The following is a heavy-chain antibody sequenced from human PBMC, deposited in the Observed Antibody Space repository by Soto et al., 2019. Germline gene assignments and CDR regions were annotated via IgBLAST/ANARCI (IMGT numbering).Heavy chain of an antibody. CDR1: GFTFSRAW. V-gene: IGHV3-15*01. CDR2: IKSKTDGGTT. Sequence: GGSLRLSCAASGFTFSRAWMSCVRQAPGKGLEWVGLIKSKTDGGTTDYAAPVKGRFTVSRDDSKNTLYLQMNSLRAEDTAVYCCARILLWSGGAFDIWGQGTMVTVSS. CDR3: ARILLWSGGAFDI. D-gene: IGHD3-10*01. J-gene: IGHJ3*02.